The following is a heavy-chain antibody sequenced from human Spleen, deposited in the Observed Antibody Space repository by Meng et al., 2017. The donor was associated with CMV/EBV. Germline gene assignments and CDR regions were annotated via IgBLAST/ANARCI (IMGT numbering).Heavy chain of an antibody. CDR2: ISLDGSNT. D-gene: IGHD5-12*01. CDR1: GFTFSSYA. V-gene: IGHV3-30*04. Sequence: GFTFSSYAMHWVRPAPGKGLECVAVISLDGSNTYSAASFQCRFTISRDNSKNTLYLQVNSLRPEDTAMYYCARGGIVATIYGILFDYWGQGTLVTVSS. CDR3: ARGGIVATIYGILFDY. J-gene: IGHJ4*02.